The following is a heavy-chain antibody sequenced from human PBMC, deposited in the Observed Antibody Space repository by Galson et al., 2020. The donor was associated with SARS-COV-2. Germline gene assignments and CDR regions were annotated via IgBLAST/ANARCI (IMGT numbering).Heavy chain of an antibody. Sequence: GESMQIYCKASGYTFTGYYMHWVRQAPGQGLEWLGWINPNSGGTNYAQKFQGRVTMTRDTSISTAYMELSRLRSDDTAVYYCAREYYYDSFAFDIWGQGTMVTVSS. CDR1: GYTFTGYY. CDR2: INPNSGGT. V-gene: IGHV1-2*02. J-gene: IGHJ3*02. CDR3: AREYYYDSFAFDI. D-gene: IGHD3-22*01.